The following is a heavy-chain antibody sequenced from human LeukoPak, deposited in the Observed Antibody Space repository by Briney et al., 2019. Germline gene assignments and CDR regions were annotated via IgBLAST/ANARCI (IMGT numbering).Heavy chain of an antibody. CDR1: GYTFTGYY. Sequence: ASVKVSCKASGYTFTGYYMHWVRQAPGQGLEWMGIINPSGGSTSYAQKFQGRVTMTRDTSTSTVYMELSSLRSEDTAVYYCARAARSGSYFNWFDPWGQGTLVTVSS. CDR2: INPSGGST. J-gene: IGHJ5*02. CDR3: ARAARSGSYFNWFDP. D-gene: IGHD3-10*01. V-gene: IGHV1-46*01.